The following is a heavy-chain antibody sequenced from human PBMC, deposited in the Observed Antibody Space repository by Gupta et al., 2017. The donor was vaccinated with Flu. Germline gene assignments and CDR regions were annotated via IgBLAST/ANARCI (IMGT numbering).Heavy chain of an antibody. D-gene: IGHD6-19*01. V-gene: IGHV3-21*02. J-gene: IGHJ4*02. CDR3: ARFGNSGWYGFDY. CDR2: ISSSSTYI. CDR1: GFSFSSYT. Sequence: EVQLVESGGGLVKPGGSLRLSCAASGFSFSSYTMTWVRQAPGKGPEWVSFISSSSTYIYYADSVKGRFTISRDNAKNSLYLQLNSLRAEDTAVYYCARFGNSGWYGFDYWGQGTLVTVSS.